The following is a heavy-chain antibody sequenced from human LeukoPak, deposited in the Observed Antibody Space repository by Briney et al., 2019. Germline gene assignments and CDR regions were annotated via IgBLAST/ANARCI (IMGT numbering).Heavy chain of an antibody. Sequence: GGPLRLSCAASVFTVSSNYMSWLRQAREKGLEWVSVIYSGGSTYYADSVKGRFTISRDNSKNTLYLQMNSLRAEDTAVYYCARSPLGYCTNGVVYTDAFDIWGQGTMVTVSS. V-gene: IGHV3-53*01. J-gene: IGHJ3*02. D-gene: IGHD2-8*01. CDR1: VFTVSSNY. CDR2: IYSGGST. CDR3: ARSPLGYCTNGVVYTDAFDI.